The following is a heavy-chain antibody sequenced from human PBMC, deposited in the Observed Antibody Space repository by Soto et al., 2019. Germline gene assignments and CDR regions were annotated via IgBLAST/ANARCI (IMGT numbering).Heavy chain of an antibody. V-gene: IGHV4-31*03. CDR3: ARGVFGVVITPRGWFDP. CDR1: GGSISSGGYY. CDR2: IYYSGST. J-gene: IGHJ5*02. D-gene: IGHD3-3*01. Sequence: SETLSLTCTVSGGSISSGGYYWSWIRQHPGKGLEWIGYIYYSGSTYYNPSLKSRVTISVDTSKNQFSLKLSSVTAADTAVYYCARGVFGVVITPRGWFDPWGQGTLVTVSS.